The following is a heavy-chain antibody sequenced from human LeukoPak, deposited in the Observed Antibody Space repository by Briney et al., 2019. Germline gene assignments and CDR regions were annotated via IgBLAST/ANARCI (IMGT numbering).Heavy chain of an antibody. J-gene: IGHJ4*02. V-gene: IGHV3-64*01. CDR3: ARWPGAYDC. CDR1: GFTLSTYG. D-gene: IGHD2-21*01. Sequence: GGSLRLSCAASGFTLSTYGMHWVRQAPGKGLEYVAAISSNGGSTYYANSVKGRFTISRDNSTNTLYLQMGSLRVEDMAVYYCARWPGAYDCRGQGVLVTVSS. CDR2: ISSNGGST.